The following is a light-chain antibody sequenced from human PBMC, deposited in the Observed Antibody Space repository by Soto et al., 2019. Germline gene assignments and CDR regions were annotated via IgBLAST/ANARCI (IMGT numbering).Light chain of an antibody. CDR2: GAS. J-gene: IGKJ5*01. Sequence: EIVMTQSPATLSVSPGERATLSCRASQSVSSNLAWYQQKPGQAPRLLIYGASTRATGLPARFSGTGSGTEFTLTINSLQAEDSAVYYCQQYYNWPRPFGQGTRLEIK. CDR3: QQYYNWPRP. V-gene: IGKV3-15*01. CDR1: QSVSSN.